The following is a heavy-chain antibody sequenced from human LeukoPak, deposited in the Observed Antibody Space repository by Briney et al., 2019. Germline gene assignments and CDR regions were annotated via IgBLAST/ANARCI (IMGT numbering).Heavy chain of an antibody. CDR2: IKQDGSEK. Sequence: GGSLRLSCAASGFTFSSYWMSCVRQAPGKGLEWVANIKQDGSEKYYVDSVKGRFTISRDNAKNSLYLQMNSLRAEDTAVYYCARGGDILTGYYNIRAFDIWGQGTMVTVSS. CDR1: GFTFSSYW. V-gene: IGHV3-7*03. CDR3: ARGGDILTGYYNIRAFDI. D-gene: IGHD3-9*01. J-gene: IGHJ3*02.